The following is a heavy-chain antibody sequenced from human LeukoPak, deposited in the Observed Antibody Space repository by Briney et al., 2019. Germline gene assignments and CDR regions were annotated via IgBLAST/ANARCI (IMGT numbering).Heavy chain of an antibody. J-gene: IGHJ5*02. CDR1: GYTFTSYA. CDR3: ARDNSVRDEAWWFNP. V-gene: IGHV7-4-1*02. CDR2: INTNTANP. D-gene: IGHD5-24*01. Sequence: ASVNVSCKASGYTFTSYAMNWVRQAPGQGLEWMGLINTNTANPTYAQGFTGRFVFSLDTSVSTAYLQISSLKAEDTAVYYCARDNSVRDEAWWFNPWGQGTLVTVSS.